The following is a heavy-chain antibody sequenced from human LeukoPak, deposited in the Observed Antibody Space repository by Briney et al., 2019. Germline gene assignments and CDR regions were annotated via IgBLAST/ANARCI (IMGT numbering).Heavy chain of an antibody. CDR2: ILRDGSDN. Sequence: GGSLRLSCAASGFTFSSFGMHWVRQAPGKGLEWVAVILRDGSDNYYADSVKGRFTISRDNSKNTLCLQMNSLRPEDTAVYYCAKGPSPFGYWGQGTLVTVSS. V-gene: IGHV3-30*18. J-gene: IGHJ4*02. CDR3: AKGPSPFGY. CDR1: GFTFSSFG.